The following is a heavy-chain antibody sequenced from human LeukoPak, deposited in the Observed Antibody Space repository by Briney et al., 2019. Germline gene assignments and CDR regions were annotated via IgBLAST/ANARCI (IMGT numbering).Heavy chain of an antibody. D-gene: IGHD4-17*01. CDR3: AREDYAYFDY. CDR1: GGSVSSGSYY. V-gene: IGHV4-61*01. J-gene: IGHJ4*02. Sequence: SETLSLTCTVSGGSVSSGSYYWGWIRQPPGKGLEWIGYIYYSGSTNYNPSLKSRVTISVDTSKNQFSLKLSSVTAADTAVYYCAREDYAYFDYWGQGTLVTVSS. CDR2: IYYSGST.